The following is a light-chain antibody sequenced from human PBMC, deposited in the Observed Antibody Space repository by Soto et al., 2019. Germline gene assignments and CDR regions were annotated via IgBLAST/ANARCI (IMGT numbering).Light chain of an antibody. V-gene: IGKV3-20*01. CDR1: QSLLHITGET. Sequence: VMTQTPLSLAVAPLHPASISCKSSQSLLHITGETFLFWYQQKPGQAPRLLIYGASSRATGIPDRFSGSGSGTDFTLSISRLEPEDFAVYYCQQYGSSSWTFGRGTKVDIK. CDR2: GAS. J-gene: IGKJ1*01. CDR3: QQYGSSSWT.